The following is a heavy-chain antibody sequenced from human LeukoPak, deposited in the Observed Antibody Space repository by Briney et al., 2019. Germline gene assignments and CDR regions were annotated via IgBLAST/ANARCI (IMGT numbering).Heavy chain of an antibody. Sequence: PGGSLRLSCAASGFTFSNAWMSWVRQAPGKGLEWVGRIKRKSDGGTTDYAGPVKGRFTISRDDSKNTLYLQMNSLKSEDTAVYYCTTELDIRPNHYWGQGTLVTVSS. CDR2: IKRKSDGGTT. V-gene: IGHV3-15*01. CDR1: GFTFSNAW. CDR3: TTELDIRPNHY. D-gene: IGHD3-22*01. J-gene: IGHJ4*02.